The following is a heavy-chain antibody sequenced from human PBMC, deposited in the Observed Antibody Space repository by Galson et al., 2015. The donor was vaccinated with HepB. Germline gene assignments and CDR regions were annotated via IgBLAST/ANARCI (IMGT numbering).Heavy chain of an antibody. D-gene: IGHD5-12*01. CDR1: GFTFSSYG. CDR3: AKGGQAYYYYYYMDV. Sequence: SLRLSCAASGFTFSSYGMHWVRQAPGKGLEWVAVISYDGSNKYYADSVKGRFTISRDNSKNTLYLQMNSLRAEDTAVYYCAKGGQAYYYYYYMDVWGKGTTVTVSS. V-gene: IGHV3-30*18. J-gene: IGHJ6*03. CDR2: ISYDGSNK.